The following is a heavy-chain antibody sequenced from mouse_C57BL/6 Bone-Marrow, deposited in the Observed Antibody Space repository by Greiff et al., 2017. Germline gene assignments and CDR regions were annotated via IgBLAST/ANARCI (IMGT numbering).Heavy chain of an antibody. CDR3: ARDGYDGAWFAY. Sequence: QVQLQQPGAELVKPGASVKMSCKASGYTFTSYWIPWVKQRPGQGLEWIGDIYPGSGSTNYNEKFKSKATLTVDTSSSTAYMQLSSLTSEDSAVYYCARDGYDGAWFAYWGQGTLVTVSA. CDR1: GYTFTSYW. D-gene: IGHD2-2*01. V-gene: IGHV1-55*01. CDR2: IYPGSGST. J-gene: IGHJ3*01.